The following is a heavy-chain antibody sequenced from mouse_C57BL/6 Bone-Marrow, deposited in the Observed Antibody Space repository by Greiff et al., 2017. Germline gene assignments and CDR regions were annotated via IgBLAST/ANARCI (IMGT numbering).Heavy chain of an antibody. V-gene: IGHV1-55*01. D-gene: IGHD1-1*01. CDR2: IYPGSGST. Sequence: QVQLQQPGAELVKPGASVKMSCKASGYTFTSYWITWVKQRPGQGLEWIGDIYPGSGSTNYNEKFKSKATLTVDTSSSTAYRQLSSLTSEDSAVYDCARRTTVVAHFDYWGQGTTLTVSS. CDR3: ARRTTVVAHFDY. J-gene: IGHJ2*01. CDR1: GYTFTSYW.